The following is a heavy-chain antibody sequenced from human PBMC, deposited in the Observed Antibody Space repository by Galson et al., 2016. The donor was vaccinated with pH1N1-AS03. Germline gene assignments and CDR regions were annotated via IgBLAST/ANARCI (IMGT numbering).Heavy chain of an antibody. CDR2: IYPVDSDT. CDR3: ARHREYQVLSSAMDV. V-gene: IGHV5-51*01. J-gene: IGHJ6*02. D-gene: IGHD2-2*01. Sequence: QSGAEVKKPGESLQISCKGSGYSFTNHWIAWVRQMPGKGLEWMGFIYPVDSDTRYSPSFQGQVTISADKSVTTAYLRWSSLKASDTAIYYCARHREYQVLSSAMDVWGQGTTVTVSS. CDR1: GYSFTNHW.